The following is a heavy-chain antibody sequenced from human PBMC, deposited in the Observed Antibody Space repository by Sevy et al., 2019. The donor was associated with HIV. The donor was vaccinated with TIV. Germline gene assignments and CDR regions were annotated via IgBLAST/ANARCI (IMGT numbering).Heavy chain of an antibody. CDR2: IRYDGSNK. J-gene: IGHJ6*02. CDR3: AKASPTGTEHDYYGMDV. D-gene: IGHD1-1*01. V-gene: IGHV3-30*02. Sequence: GGSLRLSCAASGFTFSSYGMHWVRQAPGKGLEWVAFIRYDGSNKYYADSVKGRFTISRDNSKNTQYLQMNSLRAEDTAVYYCAKASPTGTEHDYYGMDVWGQGTTVTVSS. CDR1: GFTFSSYG.